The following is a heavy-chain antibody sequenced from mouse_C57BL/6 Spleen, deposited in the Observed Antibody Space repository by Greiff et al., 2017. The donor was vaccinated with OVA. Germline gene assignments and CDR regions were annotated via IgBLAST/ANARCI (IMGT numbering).Heavy chain of an antibody. CDR2: ISDGGSYT. CDR1: GFTFSSYA. V-gene: IGHV5-4*01. J-gene: IGHJ3*01. Sequence: EVKLVESGGGLVKPGGSLKLSCAASGFTFSSYAMSWVRQTPEKRLEWVATISDGGSYTYYPDNVKGRFTISRDNAKNHLYLQMSLLKSEVTAMYYCARDGHYGSSSFAYWGQGTLVTVSA. D-gene: IGHD1-1*01. CDR3: ARDGHYGSSSFAY.